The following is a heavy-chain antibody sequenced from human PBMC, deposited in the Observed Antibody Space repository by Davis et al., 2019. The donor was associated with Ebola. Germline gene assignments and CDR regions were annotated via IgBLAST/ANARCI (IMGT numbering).Heavy chain of an antibody. CDR1: GFTFSTYA. V-gene: IGHV3-23*01. Sequence: PGGSLRLSCAGSGFTFSTYAMTWVRQAPGKGLEWVSRISGSGGDPHYADSVKGRFTISRDNSKNTLYLQMNTLRAEDTAVFYWAKRATVKVAGANYYNAMDVWGKGTTVTVSS. CDR2: ISGSGGDP. J-gene: IGHJ6*04. CDR3: AKRATVKVAGANYYNAMDV. D-gene: IGHD6-19*01.